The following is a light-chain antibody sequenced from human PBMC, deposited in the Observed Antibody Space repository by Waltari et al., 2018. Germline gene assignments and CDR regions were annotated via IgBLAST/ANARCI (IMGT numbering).Light chain of an antibody. Sequence: YELTQPPSVSVSPGQTARITCSGHELPRKYAYWFQQKSGQAPRLVMYEDTKRPSGIPEGFAGSSAGTVATLTISGAQVDDEADYYCYSSDSTGLRVFGGGTTVVVL. CDR1: ELPRKY. CDR2: EDT. CDR3: YSSDSTGLRV. V-gene: IGLV3-10*01. J-gene: IGLJ1*01.